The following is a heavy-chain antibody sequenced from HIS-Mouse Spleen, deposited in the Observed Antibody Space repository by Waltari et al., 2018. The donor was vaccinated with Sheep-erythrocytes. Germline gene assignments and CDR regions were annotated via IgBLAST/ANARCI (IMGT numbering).Heavy chain of an antibody. CDR1: GGPFSSYA. D-gene: IGHD1-26*01. CDR3: AQTGATTPHFDY. Sequence: QVQLVQSGAEVKTPGSSVKVSCQDSGGPFSSYAISWVRQAPGQGLEWMGRIIPILGIANYAQKFQGRVTITADKSTSTAYMELSSLRSEDTAVYYCAQTGATTPHFDYWGQGTLVTVSS. J-gene: IGHJ4*02. CDR2: IIPILGIA. V-gene: IGHV1-69*04.